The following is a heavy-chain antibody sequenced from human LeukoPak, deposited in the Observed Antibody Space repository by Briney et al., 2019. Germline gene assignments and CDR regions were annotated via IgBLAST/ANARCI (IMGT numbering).Heavy chain of an antibody. V-gene: IGHV1-18*01. J-gene: IGHJ5*02. CDR2: ISAYTGIT. CDR3: ARDLIYTTSWYDH. CDR1: NYTFTNYG. D-gene: IGHD2-2*01. Sequence: ASVKVSCKTSNYTFTNYGISWVRQAPGQGLEWMGWISAYTGITSFAQKFQGRVTMTTDTSTTTAYMELMSLRSDDTAVYYCARDLIYTTSWYDHWSQGTLVTVSS.